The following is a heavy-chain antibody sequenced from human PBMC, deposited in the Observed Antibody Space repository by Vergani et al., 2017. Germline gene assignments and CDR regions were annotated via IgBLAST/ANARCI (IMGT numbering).Heavy chain of an antibody. J-gene: IGHJ4*02. D-gene: IGHD3-10*01. Sequence: QVQLVQSGAEVKKPGASVKVSCKASGYTFTGYYMHWVRQAPGQGLEWMGWINPNSGGTNYAQKFQGRVTMTRDTSISTAYMELSRLRSDDTAVYYCAVTRLRGVHRSWPPYDDWGQGTLVTVSS. CDR3: AVTRLRGVHRSWPPYDD. CDR1: GYTFTGYY. CDR2: INPNSGGT. V-gene: IGHV1-2*02.